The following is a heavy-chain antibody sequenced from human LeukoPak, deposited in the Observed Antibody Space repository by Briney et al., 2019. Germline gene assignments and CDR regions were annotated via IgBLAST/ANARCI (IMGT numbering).Heavy chain of an antibody. CDR3: AIDSGWLVCFDY. CDR2: TSYDESDK. CDR1: GFTFSSYA. Sequence: PGRSLRLSCAASGFTFSSYAMHWVRQAPGKGLEWVAVTSYDESDKHYADSVKGRFTISRDNSKNTLYLQMNTLRVEDTAVYYCAIDSGWLVCFDYWGQGTLVPVSS. J-gene: IGHJ4*02. V-gene: IGHV3-30-3*01. D-gene: IGHD3-22*01.